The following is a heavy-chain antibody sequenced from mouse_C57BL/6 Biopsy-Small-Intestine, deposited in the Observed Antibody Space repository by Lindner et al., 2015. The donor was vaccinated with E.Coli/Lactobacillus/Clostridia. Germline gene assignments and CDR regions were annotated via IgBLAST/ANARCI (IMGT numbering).Heavy chain of an antibody. Sequence: VQLQESGAELMKPGASVKLSCKATGYTFTGYWIEWVKQRPGHGLEWIGEILPGGGSANYNEKFKGKATFTADTSSNTAYMQLSSLTTEDSAIYYCAREGDYDYDVVDYWGQGTTLTVSS. CDR2: ILPGGGSA. V-gene: IGHV1-9*01. CDR1: GYTFTGYW. D-gene: IGHD2-4*01. J-gene: IGHJ2*01. CDR3: AREGDYDYDVVDY.